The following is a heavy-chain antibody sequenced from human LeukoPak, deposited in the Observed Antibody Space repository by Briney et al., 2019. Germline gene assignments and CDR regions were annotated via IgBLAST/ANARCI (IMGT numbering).Heavy chain of an antibody. V-gene: IGHV3-7*03. CDR1: GLTFSSHW. J-gene: IGHJ6*02. CDR2: IKQDGSAK. CDR3: ARVVYSSSWPTYYYYGMDV. D-gene: IGHD6-13*01. Sequence: GGSLRLSCAASGLTFSSHWMHWVRQAPGKGLEWVANIKQDGSAKYYVDSVKGRFTISRDNAKNSLCLQMNSLRAEDTAVYYCARVVYSSSWPTYYYYGMDVWGQGTTVTVSS.